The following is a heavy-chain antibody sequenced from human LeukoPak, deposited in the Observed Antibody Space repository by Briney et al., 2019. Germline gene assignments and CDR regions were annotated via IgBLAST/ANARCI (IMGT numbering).Heavy chain of an antibody. CDR2: ISGSGGST. J-gene: IGHJ3*01. CDR1: GFTFSTYA. V-gene: IGHV3-23*01. CDR3: AKRITVVARDAFDF. D-gene: IGHD1-14*01. Sequence: LSGGSLRLSCAASGFTFSTYAMSWVRQAPGKGLEWVSSISGSGGSTFYADSVKGRFTISRGNSKNTLYLQMNSLRAEDTAVYYCAKRITVVARDAFDFWGQGTMVTVSS.